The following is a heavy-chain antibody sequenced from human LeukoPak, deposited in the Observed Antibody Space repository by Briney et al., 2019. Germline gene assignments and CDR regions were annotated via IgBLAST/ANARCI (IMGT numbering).Heavy chain of an antibody. CDR3: AKEFSSSWSVT. V-gene: IGHV3-30*18. CDR2: ISYDGSNK. CDR1: GFTFRSYD. D-gene: IGHD6-13*01. Sequence: TGGSLRLSCAASGFTFRSYDMQWVRQAPGKGLEWMAVISYDGSNKYYADSVKGRFTISRDNSRSTLYLQMDSLRAEDTALYYCAKEFSSSWSVTWGQGTLVTVSS. J-gene: IGHJ4*02.